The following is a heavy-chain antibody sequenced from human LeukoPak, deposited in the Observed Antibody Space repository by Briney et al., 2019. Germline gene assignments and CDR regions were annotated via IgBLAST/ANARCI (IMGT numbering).Heavy chain of an antibody. V-gene: IGHV4-59*01. CDR1: GGSISNSY. D-gene: IGHD2-2*01. J-gene: IGHJ4*02. Sequence: PSETLSLTCTVSGGSISNSYWSWIRQPPGKGLEWIGYIYSSGSTNYNPSLKSRVTISVDTSRNQFSLKLSSVTAADTAVYYCARDPPDCSSTSCPFDYWGQGTLVTVSS. CDR2: IYSSGST. CDR3: ARDPPDCSSTSCPFDY.